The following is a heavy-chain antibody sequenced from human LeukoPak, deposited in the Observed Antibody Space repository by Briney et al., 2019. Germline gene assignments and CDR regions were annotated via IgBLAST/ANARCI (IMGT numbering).Heavy chain of an antibody. D-gene: IGHD6-6*01. CDR3: AGTQYSSSAGYYYYMDV. J-gene: IGHJ6*03. CDR2: IYYSGST. Sequence: PSETLSLTCTVSGGSISSYYWSWIRQPPGKGLEWIGYIYYSGSTNYTPSLKSRVTISVDTSKNQFSLKLSSVTAADTAVYYCAGTQYSSSAGYYYYMDVWGKGTTVTVSS. CDR1: GGSISSYY. V-gene: IGHV4-59*01.